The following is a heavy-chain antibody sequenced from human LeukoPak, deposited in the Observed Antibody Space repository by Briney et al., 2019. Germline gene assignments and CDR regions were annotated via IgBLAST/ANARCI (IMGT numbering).Heavy chain of an antibody. CDR2: IYTSGST. J-gene: IGHJ3*01. CDR1: GGSISSYY. Sequence: SETLSLTCTVSGGSISSYYWSWIRQPAGKGLEWIGRIYTSGSTNYNPSLKSRVTMSVDTSKNQFSLKLRSVTAADTAVYYCARISSSNWYNERGAFDVWGQGTMVTASS. D-gene: IGHD6-13*01. CDR3: ARISSSNWYNERGAFDV. V-gene: IGHV4-4*07.